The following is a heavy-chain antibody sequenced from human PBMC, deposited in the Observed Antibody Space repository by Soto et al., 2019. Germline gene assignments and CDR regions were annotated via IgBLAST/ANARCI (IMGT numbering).Heavy chain of an antibody. D-gene: IGHD2-8*02. V-gene: IGHV4-34*01. CDR1: GGSFSGYY. CDR2: INHSGST. Sequence: PSQTLSLTCAVYGGSFSGYYWTWIRQPPGTGLEWIGEINHSGSTNYNPSLKSRVTISVDTSKNQFSLKLTSVTAADTAVYYCARDKITGLFDYWGQGTLVT. J-gene: IGHJ4*02. CDR3: ARDKITGLFDY.